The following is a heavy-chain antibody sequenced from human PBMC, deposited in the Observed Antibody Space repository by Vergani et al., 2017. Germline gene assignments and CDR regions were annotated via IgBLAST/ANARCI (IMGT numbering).Heavy chain of an antibody. CDR2: IDRNYGVK. J-gene: IGHJ2*01. Sequence: EVQVVESGGGLIKPGGSLRLSCTASGFTFQAFAFHWVRQVSGRGLEWVSGIDRNYGVKNGNSFEGRFRISRDNAKKAVFLQMNNLRHEDTALYFCVKDNDYDADGPFDLWGRGTLVTVSS. V-gene: IGHV3-9*01. D-gene: IGHD3-16*01. CDR1: GFTFQAFA. CDR3: VKDNDYDADGPFDL.